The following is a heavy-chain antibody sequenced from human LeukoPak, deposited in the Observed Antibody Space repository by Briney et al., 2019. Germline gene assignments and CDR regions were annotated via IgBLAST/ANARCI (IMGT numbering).Heavy chain of an antibody. J-gene: IGHJ4*02. Sequence: SETLSLTCTVSGASISSYYWSWIRQPPGKGLEWIASIYYSGSTKYNPSLKSRLTISADTSKDQFSLRLSSVTAADTAVYYCARGGKYTSGLFDYWGQGTLVTVSS. CDR2: IYYSGST. D-gene: IGHD6-19*01. CDR1: GASISSYY. CDR3: ARGGKYTSGLFDY. V-gene: IGHV4-59*01.